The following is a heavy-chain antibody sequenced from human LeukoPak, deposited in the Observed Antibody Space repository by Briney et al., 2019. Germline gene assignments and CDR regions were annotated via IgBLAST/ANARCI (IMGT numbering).Heavy chain of an antibody. CDR2: ISWNSGST. D-gene: IGHD3-10*01. Sequence: PGRSLRLSCAASGVTFDDYAMHWVRQAPGKGLEWGSGISWNSGSTYFADSVKGRFTISRDNSKNTLYLQMNTLRAEDTAVYFCALGNTYYMVYWGQGTLVTVSS. CDR3: ALGNTYYMVY. V-gene: IGHV3-9*01. CDR1: GVTFDDYA. J-gene: IGHJ4*02.